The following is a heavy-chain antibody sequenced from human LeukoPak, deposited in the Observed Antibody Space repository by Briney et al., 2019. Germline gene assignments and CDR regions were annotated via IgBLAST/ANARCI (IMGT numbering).Heavy chain of an antibody. CDR2: ISAYNGNT. J-gene: IGHJ4*02. CDR3: ARWDTYSSSWYGLDY. V-gene: IGHV1-18*01. Sequence: ASVKVSCKASGYTFTSYGIIWVRQAPGQGLEWMGWISAYNGNTNYAQKLQGRVAMTTDTSTSTAYMELRSLRSDDTAVYYCARWDTYSSSWYGLDYWGQGTLVTVSS. D-gene: IGHD6-13*01. CDR1: GYTFTSYG.